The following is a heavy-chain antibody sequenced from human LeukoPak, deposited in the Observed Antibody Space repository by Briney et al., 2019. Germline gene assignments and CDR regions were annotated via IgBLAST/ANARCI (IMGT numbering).Heavy chain of an antibody. V-gene: IGHV3-11*06. D-gene: IGHD6-19*01. CDR3: AASRKSSGWNSWFDY. CDR1: AFTFSDHY. J-gene: IGHJ4*02. CDR2: ITSSSSYT. Sequence: GGSLRLSCAASAFTFSDHYMSWIRQAPGKGLEWVSYITSSSSYTNYADSVKGRFTISRDNSKNSLYLQMNSLRAEDTAVYYCAASRKSSGWNSWFDYWGQGTLVTVSS.